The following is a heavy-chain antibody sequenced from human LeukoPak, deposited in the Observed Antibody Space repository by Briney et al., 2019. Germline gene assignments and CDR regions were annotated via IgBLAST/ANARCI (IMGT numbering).Heavy chain of an antibody. V-gene: IGHV1-69*04. Sequence: ASVKVSCKASGGTFSSYAISWVRQAPGQGLEWMGRIIPILGIANYAQKFQGRVTITADKSTSTAYMELSSLRSEDTAVYYCARGVYSSSWDYYYYMDVWGKGTTVTVSS. CDR1: GGTFSSYA. CDR3: ARGVYSSSWDYYYYMDV. J-gene: IGHJ6*03. D-gene: IGHD6-13*01. CDR2: IIPILGIA.